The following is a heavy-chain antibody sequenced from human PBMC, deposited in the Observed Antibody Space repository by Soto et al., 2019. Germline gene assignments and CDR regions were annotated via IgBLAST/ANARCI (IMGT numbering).Heavy chain of an antibody. J-gene: IGHJ5*02. V-gene: IGHV1-69*13. CDR1: GGTFSSYA. CDR3: ARGLSEEQWLSFNWFDP. D-gene: IGHD6-19*01. Sequence: SVKVSCKASGGTFSSYAISWVRQAPGQRLEWMGGIIPIFGTANYAQKFQGRVTITADESTSTAYMELSSLRSEDTAVYYCARGLSEEQWLSFNWFDPWGQGTLVTVSS. CDR2: IIPIFGTA.